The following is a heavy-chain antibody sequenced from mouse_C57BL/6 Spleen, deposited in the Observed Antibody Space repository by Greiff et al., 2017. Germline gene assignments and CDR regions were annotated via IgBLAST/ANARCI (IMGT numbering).Heavy chain of an antibody. CDR1: GFTFSDYG. CDR2: ISSGSSTI. D-gene: IGHD4-1*01. V-gene: IGHV5-17*01. J-gene: IGHJ4*01. CDR3: ARDWDPYYYAMDY. Sequence: EVHLVESGGGLVKPGGTLKLSCAASGFTFSDYGMHWVRQAPEKGLEWVAYISSGSSTIYYADTVKGRFTISRDNAKNTLFLQMTSLRSEDTAMYYCARDWDPYYYAMDYWGQGTSVTVSS.